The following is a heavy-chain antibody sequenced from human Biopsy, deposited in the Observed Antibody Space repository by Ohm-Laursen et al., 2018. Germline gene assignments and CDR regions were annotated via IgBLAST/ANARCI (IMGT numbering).Heavy chain of an antibody. CDR1: DGSISGYY. D-gene: IGHD3-22*01. CDR2: IYYTGKT. Sequence: GTLSLTCTVSDGSISGYYWSRIRQAPGKGLEWIGFIYYTGKTKSNPSLKSRLTMPVDTSKNQFSLNLTTVTTADTAVYYCAKNSGYSHDYWGPGILVTVPS. CDR3: AKNSGYSHDY. V-gene: IGHV4-59*03. J-gene: IGHJ4*01.